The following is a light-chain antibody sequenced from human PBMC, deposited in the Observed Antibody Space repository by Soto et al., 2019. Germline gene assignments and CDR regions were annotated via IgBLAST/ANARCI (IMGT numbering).Light chain of an antibody. CDR3: SAFTGSSTRVV. CDR1: SSDVGGYNY. CDR2: DVS. J-gene: IGLJ2*01. V-gene: IGLV2-14*01. Sequence: QSALTQPASVSGSPGQSITISCTGTSSDVGGYNYVSWYQQHPGKAPKLMISDVSNRPSGVSNRFSGSKSGNTASLTISGRQAEDEADYYCSAFTGSSTRVVFGGGTKVTVL.